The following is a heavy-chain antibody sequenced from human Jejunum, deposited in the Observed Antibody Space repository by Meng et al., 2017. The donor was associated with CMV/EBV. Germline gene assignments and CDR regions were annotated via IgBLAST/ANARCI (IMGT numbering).Heavy chain of an antibody. CDR3: TTLYGDSIS. J-gene: IGHJ4*02. Sequence: QVQLQAAGPGRVKPSGSLSLTCDVCGGSIRNDQGWSWVRQAPGKGLEWIGEIYHSGRTNYNPSVKSRVSMSVDKSQNHFSLRLSSVTAADTAVYYCTTLYGDSISWGQGTLVTVSS. CDR2: IYHSGRT. V-gene: IGHV4-4*02. CDR1: GGSIRNDQG. D-gene: IGHD4-17*01.